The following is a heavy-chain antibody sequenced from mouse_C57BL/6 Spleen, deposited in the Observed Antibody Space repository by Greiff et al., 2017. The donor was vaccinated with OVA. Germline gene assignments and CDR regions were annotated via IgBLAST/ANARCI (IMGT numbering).Heavy chain of an antibody. J-gene: IGHJ2*01. Sequence: VQRVESGPELVKPGASVKISCKASGYAFSSSWMNWVKQRPGKGLEWIGRIYPGDGDTNYNGKFKGKATLTADKSSSTAYMQLSSLTSEDSAVYFCARGVDITTVGYWGQGTTLTVSS. CDR1: GYAFSSSW. CDR2: IYPGDGDT. V-gene: IGHV1-82*01. D-gene: IGHD1-1*01. CDR3: ARGVDITTVGY.